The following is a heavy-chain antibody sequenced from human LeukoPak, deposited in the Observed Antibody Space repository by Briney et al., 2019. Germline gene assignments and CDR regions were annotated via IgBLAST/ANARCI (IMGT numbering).Heavy chain of an antibody. D-gene: IGHD2-21*01. CDR1: GYIFTKYV. J-gene: IGHJ4*02. Sequence: SVKVSCKASGYIFTKYVVHWVRQAPGQRPEWMGWIKAGNGDTKYSQNFQDRLTITRDTSASTVYMELSSLTSEDTALYYCARDDCGDTCYPGGYWGQGTLVTVSS. CDR2: IKAGNGDT. V-gene: IGHV1-3*01. CDR3: ARDDCGDTCYPGGY.